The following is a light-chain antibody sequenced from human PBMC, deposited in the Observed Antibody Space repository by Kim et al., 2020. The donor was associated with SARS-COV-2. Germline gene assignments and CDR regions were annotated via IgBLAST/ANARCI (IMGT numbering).Light chain of an antibody. Sequence: GPKVTISCSGSSSNIGNNYVSWYQQHPGTAPKLLIYDNNKRPSGIPDRFSGSKSGTSATLGITGLQTGDEADYYCGTWDSSLSAGVFGGGTQLTVL. J-gene: IGLJ2*01. CDR2: DNN. CDR1: SSNIGNNY. V-gene: IGLV1-51*01. CDR3: GTWDSSLSAGV.